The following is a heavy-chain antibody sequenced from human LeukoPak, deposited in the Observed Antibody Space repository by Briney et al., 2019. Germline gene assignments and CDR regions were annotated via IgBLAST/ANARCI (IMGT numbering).Heavy chain of an antibody. CDR1: GGSISSNNW. CDR2: ISHSGST. Sequence: PSETLPLTCAASGGSISSNNWWSWVRQPPGKGLEWIGEISHSGSTGYNPSLKSRVTISVDKSKNHFSLKLSSVTAADTAVYYCARNMVGETTFDYWGQGTLVTVSS. D-gene: IGHD2/OR15-2a*01. CDR3: ARNMVGETTFDY. J-gene: IGHJ4*02. V-gene: IGHV4-4*02.